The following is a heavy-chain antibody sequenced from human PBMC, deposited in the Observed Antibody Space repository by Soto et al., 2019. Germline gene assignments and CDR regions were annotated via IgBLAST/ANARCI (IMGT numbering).Heavy chain of an antibody. CDR1: GGTFSSYA. V-gene: IGHV1-69*13. J-gene: IGHJ4*02. CDR3: AKGGLLRLMGY. D-gene: IGHD3-22*01. CDR2: IIPIFGTA. Sequence: GASVKVSCKASGGTFSSYAISWVRQAPGQGLEWMGGIIPIFGTANYAQKFQGRVTITADESTSTAYMELSSLRSEDTAVYYCAKGGLLRLMGYWGQGTLVTVSS.